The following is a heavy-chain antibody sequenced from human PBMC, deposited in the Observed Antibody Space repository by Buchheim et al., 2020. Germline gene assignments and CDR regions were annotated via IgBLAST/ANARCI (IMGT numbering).Heavy chain of an antibody. CDR2: ISATSTYI. CDR3: ARDQGIPSSERGDWFDP. J-gene: IGHJ5*02. D-gene: IGHD6-13*01. V-gene: IGHV3-21*01. CDR1: GFSFSRYA. Sequence: EVHLMESGGGLVKPGGSLRLSCAASGFSFSRYAMNWVRQAPGKGLEWVSTISATSTYIYYADSVKGRFTISRDNAKNSLYLQMNSLRAEDTAVYYCARDQGIPSSERGDWFDPWGQGTL.